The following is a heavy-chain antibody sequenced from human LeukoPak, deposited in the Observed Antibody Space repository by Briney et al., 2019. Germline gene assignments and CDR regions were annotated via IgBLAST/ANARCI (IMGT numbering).Heavy chain of an antibody. Sequence: GGPLRLSCAASGFTFSSYSMNWVRQAPGKGLEWVSSISSSSSYIYYADSVKGRFTISRDNAKNSLYLQMNSLRAEDTAVYYCARDRGQWLRLRGWFDPWGQGTLVTVSS. CDR1: GFTFSSYS. CDR3: ARDRGQWLRLRGWFDP. J-gene: IGHJ5*02. V-gene: IGHV3-21*01. CDR2: ISSSSSYI. D-gene: IGHD5-12*01.